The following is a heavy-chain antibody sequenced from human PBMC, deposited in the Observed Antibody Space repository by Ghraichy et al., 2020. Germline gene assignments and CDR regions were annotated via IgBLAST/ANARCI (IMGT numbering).Heavy chain of an antibody. J-gene: IGHJ4*02. CDR1: GFTFSRYS. D-gene: IGHD1-26*01. CDR3: ARDRSGRYTNSYYFDY. Sequence: GESLNISCATSGFTFSRYSMNCVRQAPGKGLEWVANVNQDGSETYYVDSVKGRFTISRDNARNSLFLQMSSLRAEDTAVYYCARDRSGRYTNSYYFDYWGQGTRVT. CDR2: VNQDGSET. V-gene: IGHV3-7*01.